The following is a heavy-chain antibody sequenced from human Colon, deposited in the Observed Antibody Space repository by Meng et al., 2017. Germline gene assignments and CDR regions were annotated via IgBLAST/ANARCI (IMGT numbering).Heavy chain of an antibody. J-gene: IGHJ4*02. CDR1: GDSVSSNRAL. Sequence: QGQLPQSRPGLVKPSQTLSLTRAISGDSVSSNRALWHWVRQSPSRGLEWLGQTYYRSEWQNHYGVSVKSRITINADTSRNHFSLHLNSVTPEDTAVYYCTTWYGEYWGQGTLVTVSS. CDR2: TYYRSEWQN. CDR3: TTWYGEY. V-gene: IGHV6-1*01. D-gene: IGHD3-10*01.